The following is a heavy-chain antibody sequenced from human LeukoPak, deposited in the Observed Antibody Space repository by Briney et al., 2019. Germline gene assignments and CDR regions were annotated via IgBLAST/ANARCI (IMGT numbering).Heavy chain of an antibody. J-gene: IGHJ5*02. V-gene: IGHV4-34*01. CDR1: GGSFSGYY. D-gene: IGHD1-14*01. CDR3: ARGSIIRTAHNGFDP. CDR2: INHSGST. Sequence: SSETLSLTCAVYGGSFSGYYWGWIRQPPGKGLEWNGEINHSGSTNYNPSLKSRATISVDTSKNQFSLKLSSVTAADTAVYYCARGSIIRTAHNGFDPGGQGTLVTVSS.